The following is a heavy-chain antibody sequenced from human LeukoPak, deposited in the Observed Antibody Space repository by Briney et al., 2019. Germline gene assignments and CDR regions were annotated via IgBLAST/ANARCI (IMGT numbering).Heavy chain of an antibody. Sequence: SETLSLTCTVSGGSISSGGYYWSWIRQPPGKGLEWIGYIYYSGSTYYNPSLKSRVTISVDTSKNQFSLKLSSVTAADTAVYYCAREVYSSSWYDWFDPWGQGTLVTVSS. CDR2: IYYSGST. CDR1: GGSISSGGYY. J-gene: IGHJ5*02. CDR3: AREVYSSSWYDWFDP. D-gene: IGHD6-13*01. V-gene: IGHV4-30-4*01.